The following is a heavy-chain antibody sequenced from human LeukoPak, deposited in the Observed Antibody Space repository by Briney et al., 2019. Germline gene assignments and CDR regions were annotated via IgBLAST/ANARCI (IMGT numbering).Heavy chain of an antibody. CDR2: ISSSSSYI. CDR3: ARGDPGYSSSWFHFDY. V-gene: IGHV3-21*01. Sequence: ASVKVSCKASGYTFTSYGISWVRQAPGKGLEWVSCISSSSSYIYYADSVKGRFTISRDNAKNSLYLQMNSLRAEDTAVYYCARGDPGYSSSWFHFDYWGQGTLVTVSS. D-gene: IGHD6-13*01. CDR1: GYTFTSYG. J-gene: IGHJ4*02.